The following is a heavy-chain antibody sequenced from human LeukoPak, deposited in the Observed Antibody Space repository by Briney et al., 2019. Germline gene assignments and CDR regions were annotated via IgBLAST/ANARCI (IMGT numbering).Heavy chain of an antibody. D-gene: IGHD3-22*01. V-gene: IGHV4-61*02. J-gene: IGHJ4*02. CDR2: IYTSGST. CDR1: GGSISSGSYY. CDR3: ASHYYDSSGLDY. Sequence: PSQTLSLTCTVSGGSISSGSYYRSWIRQPAGKGLEWIGRIYTSGSTNYNPSLKSRVTISVDTSKNQFSLKLSSVTAADTAVYYCASHYYDSSGLDYWGQGTLVTVSS.